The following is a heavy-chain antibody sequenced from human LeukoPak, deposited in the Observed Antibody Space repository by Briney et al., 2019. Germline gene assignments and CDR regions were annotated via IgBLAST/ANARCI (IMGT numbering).Heavy chain of an antibody. V-gene: IGHV5-51*01. J-gene: IGHJ4*02. D-gene: IGHD3-16*01. CDR3: ARQDGYALYYFDL. CDR1: GYIFTKSW. CDR2: IYPGDSDT. Sequence: GESLKISCKGSGYIFTKSWIGWVRQMPGKGLEWMGIIYPGDSDTRYSPSFQGQVTISADKSFSTAYLQWNSLKASDTAMYYCARQDGYALYYFDLWGQGTLVTISS.